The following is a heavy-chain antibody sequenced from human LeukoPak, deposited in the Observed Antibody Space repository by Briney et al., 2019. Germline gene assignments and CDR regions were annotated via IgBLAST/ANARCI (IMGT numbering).Heavy chain of an antibody. Sequence: KTGGPLRLSGEASGFTFSAHYMSWIRQAPGKGRKWISYISRSGDTIDYADSVKGRFTISRDNAKNSLYLQMNSLRADDTAVYYCAGYHWNYGVVYWGQGTLVTVSS. CDR2: ISRSGDTI. V-gene: IGHV3-11*01. CDR3: AGYHWNYGVVY. CDR1: GFTFSAHY. D-gene: IGHD1-7*01. J-gene: IGHJ4*02.